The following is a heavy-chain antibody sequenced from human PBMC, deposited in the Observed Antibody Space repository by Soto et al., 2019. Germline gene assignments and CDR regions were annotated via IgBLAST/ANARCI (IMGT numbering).Heavy chain of an antibody. Sequence: GGSLRLSCAASGFTFSSYWMSWVRQAPGKGWEWVDNIKQDGSEKYYVDSVKGRVTISRDNAKNSLYLQMNSLRAEDSAVYYCARISSFDYWGQGTLVTVSS. V-gene: IGHV3-7*01. CDR3: ARISSFDY. J-gene: IGHJ4*02. CDR2: IKQDGSEK. D-gene: IGHD3-3*02. CDR1: GFTFSSYW.